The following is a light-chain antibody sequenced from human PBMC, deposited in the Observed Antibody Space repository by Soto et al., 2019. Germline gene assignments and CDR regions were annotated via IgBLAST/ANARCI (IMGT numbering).Light chain of an antibody. CDR3: QHSYSTPRT. Sequence: DIQMDQSPSSLSASVGDRVTITCRASQPITYFLNWYQQKPGEAPKLLIYAVSTLQGGVPSRFSGSGSGTEFTLTIGSLQPEDSATYYCQHSYSTPRTFGEGTKVEIK. V-gene: IGKV1-39*01. CDR2: AVS. CDR1: QPITYF. J-gene: IGKJ1*01.